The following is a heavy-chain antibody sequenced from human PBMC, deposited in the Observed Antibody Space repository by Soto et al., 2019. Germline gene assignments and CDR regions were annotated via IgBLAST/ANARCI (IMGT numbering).Heavy chain of an antibody. CDR3: AVNAGTAMAYYFED. CDR1: GGTFTSYV. V-gene: IGHV1-69*01. CDR2: IIPLFGTP. Sequence: QVQLVQSGAEVKKPGSSVKVSCKASGGTFTSYVISWVRQAPGQGPEWMGGIIPLFGTPDYAQRFQGRVTITADESTNTAYMEPNSLRSEDTAFYYSAVNAGTAMAYYFEDCGQGTLVTVST. J-gene: IGHJ4*02. D-gene: IGHD6-13*01.